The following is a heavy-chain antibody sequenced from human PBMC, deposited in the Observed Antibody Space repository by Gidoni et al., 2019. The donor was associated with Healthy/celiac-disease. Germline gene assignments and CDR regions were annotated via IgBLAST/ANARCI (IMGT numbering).Heavy chain of an antibody. D-gene: IGHD6-13*01. CDR2: SNSDGSST. Sequence: EVQLVESGGGLVQPGGSLRLSCTAAGFSCSSYWMHWFRRAPGKVLVWVSGSNSDGSSTSYADSVKGRFTISRDNANNTLYLQMNSLRAEDTAVYYCARDLSAAGECFYWGQGTLVTVSS. J-gene: IGHJ4*02. V-gene: IGHV3-74*01. CDR1: GFSCSSYW. CDR3: ARDLSAAGECFY.